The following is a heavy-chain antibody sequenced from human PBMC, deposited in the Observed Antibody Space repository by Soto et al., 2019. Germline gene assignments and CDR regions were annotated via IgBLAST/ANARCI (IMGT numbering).Heavy chain of an antibody. Sequence: QVQLQESGPGLVKPSQTLSLACTVSGGSISSGGYYWSWIRQHPGKGQEWIGYIYYLGSTYYNPSLTSRVTISVDTSKKQFSLKLSSVTAADTAVYYCARFYMVRGVMSAFDIWGQGTMVTVSS. CDR1: GGSISSGGYY. V-gene: IGHV4-31*03. J-gene: IGHJ3*02. CDR2: IYYLGST. D-gene: IGHD3-10*01. CDR3: ARFYMVRGVMSAFDI.